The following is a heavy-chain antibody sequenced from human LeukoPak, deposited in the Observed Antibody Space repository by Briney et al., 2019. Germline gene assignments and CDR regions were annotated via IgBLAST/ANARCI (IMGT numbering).Heavy chain of an antibody. D-gene: IGHD1-1*01. CDR1: GGTFSSYA. J-gene: IGHJ4*02. V-gene: IGHV1-69*13. CDR3: ARAESSGPERLVLVHFDY. Sequence: SVKVSCKASGGTFSSYAISWVRQAPGRGLEWMGGIIPIFGTANYAQKFQGRVTITADESTSTAYMELSSLRSEDTAVYYCARAESSGPERLVLVHFDYWGQGTLVTVSS. CDR2: IIPIFGTA.